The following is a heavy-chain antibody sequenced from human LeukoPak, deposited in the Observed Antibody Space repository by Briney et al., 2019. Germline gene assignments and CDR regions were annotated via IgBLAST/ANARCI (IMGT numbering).Heavy chain of an antibody. CDR3: AINFGVVPYYYYYMDV. J-gene: IGHJ6*03. CDR1: GYTFTSYA. Sequence: SVKVSSKASGYTFTSYAMNWVRQAPGQGLEWMGGIIPIFGTANYAQKFQGRVTITADKSTSTAYMELSSLRSEDTAVYYCAINFGVVPYYYYYMDVWGKGTTVTVSS. V-gene: IGHV1-69*06. CDR2: IIPIFGTA. D-gene: IGHD3-3*01.